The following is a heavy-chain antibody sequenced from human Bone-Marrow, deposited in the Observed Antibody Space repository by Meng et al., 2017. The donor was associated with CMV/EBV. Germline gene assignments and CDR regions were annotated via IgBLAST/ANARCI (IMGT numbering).Heavy chain of an antibody. CDR3: ARGNYYYYYGMDV. D-gene: IGHD3-10*01. J-gene: IGHJ6*02. V-gene: IGHV3-53*05. Sequence: GESLKISCAASGFTVSSNYMSWVRQAPGKGLEWVSVIYSGGSTYYADSVKGRFTISRDNSKNTLYLQMNSLRAEDTAVYYCARGNYYYYYGMDVWGQGTTVTVSS. CDR1: GFTVSSNY. CDR2: IYSGGST.